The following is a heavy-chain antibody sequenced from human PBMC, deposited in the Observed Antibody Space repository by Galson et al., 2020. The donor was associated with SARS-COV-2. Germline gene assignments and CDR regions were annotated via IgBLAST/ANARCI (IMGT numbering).Heavy chain of an antibody. J-gene: IGHJ6*03. V-gene: IGHV4-59*01. CDR3: AREGSSGPWDYYYYMDV. Sequence: ETLSLTCTVSGGSISSYYWSWIRQPPGKGLEWIGYIYYSGSTNYNPSLKSRVTISVDTSKNQFSLKLSSVTAADTAVYYCAREGSSGPWDYYYYMDVWGKGTTVTVSS. D-gene: IGHD6-19*01. CDR1: GGSISSYY. CDR2: IYYSGST.